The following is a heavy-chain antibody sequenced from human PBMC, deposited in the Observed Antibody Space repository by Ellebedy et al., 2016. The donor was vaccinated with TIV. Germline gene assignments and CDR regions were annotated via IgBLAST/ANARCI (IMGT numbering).Heavy chain of an antibody. V-gene: IGHV4-4*07. CDR3: AGTPYYGSGTYYAFDY. CDR2: IYVSGGT. Sequence: SETLSLXXAVSGGSMGPYSWSWIRQPPGKGLEWIGRIYVSGGTNYNPSLKSRVTMSVDTSKNQFSLKLSSVTAADTAVYYCAGTPYYGSGTYYAFDYWGQGTLVTVSS. D-gene: IGHD3-10*01. CDR1: GGSMGPYS. J-gene: IGHJ4*02.